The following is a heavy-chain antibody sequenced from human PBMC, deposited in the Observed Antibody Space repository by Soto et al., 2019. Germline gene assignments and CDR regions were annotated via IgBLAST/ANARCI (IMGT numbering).Heavy chain of an antibody. D-gene: IGHD6-6*01. CDR1: GDSVSSNSAA. Sequence: SETLSLTCAISGDSVSSNSAAWNWIRQSPPRGLEWLGRTYYRSKWYNDYAVSVKSRITINPDTSKNQFSLQLNSVTPEDTAVYYCTSSSSYYYYGMDVWGQGTTVTVSS. V-gene: IGHV6-1*01. CDR3: TSSSSYYYYGMDV. CDR2: TYYRSKWYN. J-gene: IGHJ6*02.